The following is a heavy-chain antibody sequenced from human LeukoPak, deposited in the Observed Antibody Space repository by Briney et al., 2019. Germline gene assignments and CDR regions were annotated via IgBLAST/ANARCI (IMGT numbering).Heavy chain of an antibody. CDR2: IIPIFGTA. Sequence: EASVKVSCKASGGTFSSYAISWVRQAPGQGLEWMGGIIPIFGTANYAQKFQGRVTITADESTSTAYMELSSLGSEDTAVYYCARGVGATSTNAFDIWGQGTMVTVSS. D-gene: IGHD1-26*01. CDR1: GGTFSSYA. CDR3: ARGVGATSTNAFDI. J-gene: IGHJ3*02. V-gene: IGHV1-69*13.